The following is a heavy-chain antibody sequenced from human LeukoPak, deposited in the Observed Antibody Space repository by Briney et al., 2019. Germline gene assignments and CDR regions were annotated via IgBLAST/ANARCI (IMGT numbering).Heavy chain of an antibody. D-gene: IGHD5-18*01. J-gene: IGHJ6*02. CDR2: IYSGGTT. Sequence: PGGSLRLSCAASGFTVSISYMTWVRQAPGKGLEWVSVIYSGGTTYYADSVKGRFTISRDNSKNTLYLQMNSLRAEDTADYYCARDRVTRGYSYGTPLYGMDVWGQGTTVTVSS. V-gene: IGHV3-53*01. CDR3: ARDRVTRGYSYGTPLYGMDV. CDR1: GFTVSISY.